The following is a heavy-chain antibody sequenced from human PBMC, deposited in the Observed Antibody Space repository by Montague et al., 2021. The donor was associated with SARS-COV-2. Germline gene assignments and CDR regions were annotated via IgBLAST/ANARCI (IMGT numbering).Heavy chain of an antibody. J-gene: IGHJ4*02. Sequence: SLRLSCAASGFTVSSYALHWVRQAPGKGLEWVAVISYDGSNQYYSNSXXVLFTISRDNSKNTLYLQMNSLRAEDTAVYYCTRDNYDYAWGSYRYIYWGQGTLVTVSS. D-gene: IGHD3-16*02. V-gene: IGHV3-30*04. CDR3: TRDNYDYAWGSYRYIY. CDR1: GFTVSSYA. CDR2: ISYDGSNQ.